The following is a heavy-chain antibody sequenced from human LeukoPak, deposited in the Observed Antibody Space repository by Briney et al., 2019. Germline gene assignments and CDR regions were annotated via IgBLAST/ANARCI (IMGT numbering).Heavy chain of an antibody. CDR3: AKTVGYSTGWGDYFDY. D-gene: IGHD5-24*01. Sequence: PGGSPRLSCAASGFTFSSNAMSWVRQAPGKGLEWVSAVSGSGSSTHYADSVKGRFAISRDNSKNTLYLQMNSLRAEDTAVYYCAKTVGYSTGWGDYFDYWGQGTLVTVSS. CDR2: VSGSGSST. V-gene: IGHV3-23*01. J-gene: IGHJ4*02. CDR1: GFTFSSNA.